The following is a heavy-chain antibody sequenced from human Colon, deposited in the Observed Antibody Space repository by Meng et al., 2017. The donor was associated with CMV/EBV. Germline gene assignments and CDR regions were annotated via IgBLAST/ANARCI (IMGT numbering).Heavy chain of an antibody. J-gene: IGHJ4*02. D-gene: IGHD6-6*01. CDR2: ISYTGSYI. V-gene: IGHV3-21*01. CDR3: ARAPIAARQGYFDF. Sequence: GESLKISCAASGFTFTQYPMNWVRLAPGKGLEWVSSISYTGSYIDYADSVEGRFTISRDNANNSLFLQMNSLRVEDTAVYYCARAPIAARQGYFDFWGQGALVTVSS. CDR1: GFTFTQYP.